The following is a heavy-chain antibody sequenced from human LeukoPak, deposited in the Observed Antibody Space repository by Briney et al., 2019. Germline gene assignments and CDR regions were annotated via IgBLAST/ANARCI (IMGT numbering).Heavy chain of an antibody. D-gene: IGHD1-26*01. CDR1: GFTFSSYS. CDR2: ISSSSSTI. Sequence: GGSLRLSCAASGFTFSSYSMNWVRQAPGKGLEWVSYISSSSSTIYYADSVKGRFTISRDNAKNSLYLQMNSLKTEDTAVYYCAGRIVGTTAWFDPWGQGTLVTVSS. J-gene: IGHJ5*02. V-gene: IGHV3-48*01. CDR3: AGRIVGTTAWFDP.